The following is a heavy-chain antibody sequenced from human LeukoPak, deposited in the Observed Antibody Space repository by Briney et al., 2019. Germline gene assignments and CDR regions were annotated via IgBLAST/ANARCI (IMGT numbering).Heavy chain of an antibody. CDR3: ARAWGVGSDILTGSPHFDY. CDR2: IIPILGIA. CDR1: GYTFTGYY. V-gene: IGHV1-69*04. D-gene: IGHD3-9*01. Sequence: EASVKVSCKASGYTFTGYYMHWVRQAPGQGLEWIGRIIPILGIANYAQKFQGRVTITADKSTSTAYMELSSLRSEDTAVYYCARAWGVGSDILTGSPHFDYWGQGTLVTVSS. J-gene: IGHJ4*02.